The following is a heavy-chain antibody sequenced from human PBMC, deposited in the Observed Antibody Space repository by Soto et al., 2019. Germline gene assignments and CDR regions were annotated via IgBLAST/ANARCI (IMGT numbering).Heavy chain of an antibody. Sequence: QVQLVQSGAEVKKPGSSVKVSCKTSEGTFSSYAINWVRQAPGQGLEWIGGIIPLFGTTKYAQKFQARVTFSADEATETEYMELSSRNTDDTAVYFCARLGWESTGWSPSDVDIWGLGPTVTVSS. J-gene: IGHJ6*02. CDR3: ARLGWESTGWSPSDVDI. CDR2: IIPLFGTT. D-gene: IGHD1-26*01. V-gene: IGHV1-69*01. CDR1: EGTFSSYA.